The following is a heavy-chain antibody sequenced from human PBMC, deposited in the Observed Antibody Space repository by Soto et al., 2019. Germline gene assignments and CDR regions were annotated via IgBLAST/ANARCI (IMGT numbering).Heavy chain of an antibody. CDR3: ARASRVHYYDSSGYYYFDY. CDR1: GGSISSYY. V-gene: IGHV4-4*07. J-gene: IGHJ4*02. CDR2: IYTSGST. Sequence: SETLSLTCTVSGGSISSYYWSWIRQPAGKGLEWIGRIYTSGSTNYNPSLKSRVTMSVDTSKNQFSLKLSSVTAADTAVYYCARASRVHYYDSSGYYYFDYWGQGTLVTVSS. D-gene: IGHD3-22*01.